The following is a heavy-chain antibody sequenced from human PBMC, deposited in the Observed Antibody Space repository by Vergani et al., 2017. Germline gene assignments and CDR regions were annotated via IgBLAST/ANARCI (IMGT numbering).Heavy chain of an antibody. Sequence: EVQLLESGGGLVQPGGSLRLSCAASGFTFSSYAMSWVRQALGKGLEWVSAISGSGGSTYYADSVKGRFTISRDNSKNTLYLQMNSLRAEDTAVYYCAKDIAQLRFLAGFDPWGQGTLVTVSS. D-gene: IGHD3-3*01. J-gene: IGHJ5*02. CDR1: GFTFSSYA. CDR3: AKDIAQLRFLAGFDP. CDR2: ISGSGGST. V-gene: IGHV3-23*01.